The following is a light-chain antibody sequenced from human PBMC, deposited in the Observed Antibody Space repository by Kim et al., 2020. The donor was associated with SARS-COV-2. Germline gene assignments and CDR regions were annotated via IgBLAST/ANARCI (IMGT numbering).Light chain of an antibody. V-gene: IGKV1-5*03. CDR2: KAS. J-gene: IGKJ1*01. CDR3: QQYNSYSRT. Sequence: DIQMTQSPPTLSASVGDRVTITCRASQSISTWLAWYQQKPGKAPKLLIYKASSLQSEVPSRFSGSGYGTEFTLTISSLQPDDFATYYCQQYNSYSRTFGQGTKVDIK. CDR1: QSISTW.